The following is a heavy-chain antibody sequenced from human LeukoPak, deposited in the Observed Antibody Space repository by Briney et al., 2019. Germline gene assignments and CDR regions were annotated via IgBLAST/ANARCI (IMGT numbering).Heavy chain of an antibody. CDR3: AKDLIQRGAFDI. CDR2: IWYDGSNK. J-gene: IGHJ3*02. D-gene: IGHD3-10*01. Sequence: GGSLRLSCAASGFTFSSYGMHWVREAPGKGLEWVAFIWYDGSNKYDADSVKGRFTISRDNSKNTLYLQMNSLRVEDTAVYYCAKDLIQRGAFDIWGQGTMVTVSS. CDR1: GFTFSSYG. V-gene: IGHV3-30*02.